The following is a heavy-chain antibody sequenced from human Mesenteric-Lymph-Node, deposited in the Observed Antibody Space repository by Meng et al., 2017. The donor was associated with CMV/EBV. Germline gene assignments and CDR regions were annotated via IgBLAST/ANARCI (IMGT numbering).Heavy chain of an antibody. Sequence: YWSWIRQPPGKGLEWIGEINHSGSTHYNPSLKSRVTISEDTSRNQFSLKLSSLTAADTAVYYCTRGATQTRYDYVWGSYPLRYFDYWGQGTLVTVSS. CDR3: TRGATQTRYDYVWGSYPLRYFDY. V-gene: IGHV4-34*01. CDR1: Y. D-gene: IGHD3-16*01. CDR2: INHSGST. J-gene: IGHJ4*02.